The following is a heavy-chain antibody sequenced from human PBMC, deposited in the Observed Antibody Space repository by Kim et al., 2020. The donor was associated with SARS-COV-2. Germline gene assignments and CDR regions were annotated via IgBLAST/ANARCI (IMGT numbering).Heavy chain of an antibody. J-gene: IGHJ4*02. CDR2: IYYSGTT. CDR3: ARERLGATHFDY. CDR1: GGSITSYY. V-gene: IGHV4-59*01. D-gene: IGHD1-26*01. Sequence: SETLSLTCTVSGGSITSYYWSWIRQPPGKGLQWIGYIYYSGTTNYNPSLKSRVTISVDTSKNQFSLQLSSVTAADTAVYYCARERLGATHFDYWGQGTLV.